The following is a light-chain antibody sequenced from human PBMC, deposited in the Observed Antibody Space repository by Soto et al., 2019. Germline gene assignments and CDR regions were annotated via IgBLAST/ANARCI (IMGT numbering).Light chain of an antibody. CDR3: SSYAASNNLGV. CDR2: EVS. Sequence: QSVLTQPPSASGSPGQSVTISCIGTRSDVGGYNYVSWYQQHPGKAPKLMTYEVSKRPSGVPDRFSGSKSGNTASLTVSGLQAEDEADYYCSSYAASNNLGVFGGGTKVTVL. V-gene: IGLV2-8*01. J-gene: IGLJ2*01. CDR1: RSDVGGYNY.